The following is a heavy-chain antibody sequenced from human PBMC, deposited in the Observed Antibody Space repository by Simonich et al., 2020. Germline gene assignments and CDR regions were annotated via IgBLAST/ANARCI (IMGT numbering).Heavy chain of an antibody. CDR3: ARGKGWKNAFDI. CDR2: INHSERT. CDR1: GGSFSGYY. V-gene: IGHV4-34*01. J-gene: IGHJ3*02. D-gene: IGHD1-1*01. Sequence: QVQLQQWGAGLLKPSETLSLTCAVYGGSFSGYYWSWIRQPPGKGLEWIGEINHSERTNNTPSLKSRVTISVDTSKNQFSLKRSSVTAADTAVYYCARGKGWKNAFDIWGQGTMVTVSS.